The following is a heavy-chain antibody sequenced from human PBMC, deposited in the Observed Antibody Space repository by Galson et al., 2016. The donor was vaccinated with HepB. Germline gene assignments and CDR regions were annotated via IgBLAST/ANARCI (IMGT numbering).Heavy chain of an antibody. Sequence: SLRLSCAASGLTLSTHAMSWVRQAPGKGLEWVSGISDSGDITSYADSVKGRFTISRDNSKNTLDLQMNSLRAEDTAVYYCVGTTLWFREAHLDYWGQGTLVTVSS. CDR2: ISDSGDIT. J-gene: IGHJ4*02. D-gene: IGHD3-10*01. CDR3: VGTTLWFREAHLDY. CDR1: GLTLSTHA. V-gene: IGHV3-23*01.